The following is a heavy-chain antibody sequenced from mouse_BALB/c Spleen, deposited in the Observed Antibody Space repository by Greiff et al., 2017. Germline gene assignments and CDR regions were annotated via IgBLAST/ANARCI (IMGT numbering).Heavy chain of an antibody. CDR2: INPSTGYT. CDR1: GYTFTSYW. CDR3: ARGGYPPYFDY. V-gene: IGHV1-7*01. J-gene: IGHJ2*01. Sequence: LQESGAELAKPGASVKMSCKASGYTFTSYWMHWVKQRPGQGLEWIGYINPSTGYTEYNQKFKDKATLTADKSSSTAYMQLSSLTSEDSAVYYCARGGYPPYFDYWGQGTTLTVSS.